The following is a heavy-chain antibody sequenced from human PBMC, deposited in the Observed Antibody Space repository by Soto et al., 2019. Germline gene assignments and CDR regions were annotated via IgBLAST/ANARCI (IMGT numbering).Heavy chain of an antibody. CDR1: GGTFSSYA. J-gene: IGHJ6*02. CDR2: IIPIFGTA. Sequence: SVKVSCKASGGTFSSYAISWVRQAPGQGLEWMGGIIPIFGTANYAQKFQGRVTITADESTSTAYMELSSLRSEDTAVYYCASQDIVVVPAAKYYYYGMDVWGQGTTVTVSS. V-gene: IGHV1-69*13. D-gene: IGHD2-2*01. CDR3: ASQDIVVVPAAKYYYYGMDV.